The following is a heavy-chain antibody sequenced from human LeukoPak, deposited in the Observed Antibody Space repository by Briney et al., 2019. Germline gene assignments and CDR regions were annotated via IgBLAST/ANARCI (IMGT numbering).Heavy chain of an antibody. D-gene: IGHD5-24*01. CDR1: GGSISSYY. J-gene: IGHJ4*02. V-gene: IGHV4-59*01. CDR2: IYYSGST. Sequence: SETLSLTCAVYGGSISSYYWSWIRQPPGKGLEWIGYIYYSGSTNYNPSLKSRVTISVDTSKNQFSLKLSSVTAADTAVYYCARGRWLQFDYWGQGTLVTVSS. CDR3: ARGRWLQFDY.